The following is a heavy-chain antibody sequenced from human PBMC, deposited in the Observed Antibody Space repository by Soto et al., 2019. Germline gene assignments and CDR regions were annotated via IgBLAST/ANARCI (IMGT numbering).Heavy chain of an antibody. CDR3: GRGQPTVTTWGGMDV. Sequence: EVQLVESGGGLIQPGGSLRLSCAASGFTVSSNYMSWVRQAPGKGLEWVSVINSGGNTYYADSVKGRFTISRDNSKSTLYLQMNSLRAEDTAVYYCGRGQPTVTTWGGMDVWGQGTTVTVFS. V-gene: IGHV3-53*01. CDR2: INSGGNT. D-gene: IGHD4-17*01. J-gene: IGHJ6*02. CDR1: GFTVSSNY.